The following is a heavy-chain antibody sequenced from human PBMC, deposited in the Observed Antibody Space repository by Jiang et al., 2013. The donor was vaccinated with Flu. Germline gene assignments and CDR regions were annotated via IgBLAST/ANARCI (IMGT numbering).Heavy chain of an antibody. CDR2: TYYRSKRYN. CDR3: ARQRSDILTGYENFDY. D-gene: IGHD3-9*01. V-gene: IGHV6-1*01. Sequence: AISGDSVSSNSAAWNWIRQSPSRGLEWLGRTYYRSKRYNDYAVSVKSRITINPDTSKNQFSLQLNSVTPEDTAVYYCARQRSDILTGYENFDYWGQGTLVTVSS. J-gene: IGHJ4*02. CDR1: GDSVSSNSAA.